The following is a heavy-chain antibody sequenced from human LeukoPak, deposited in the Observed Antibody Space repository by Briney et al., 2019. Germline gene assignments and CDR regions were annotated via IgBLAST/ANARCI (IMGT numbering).Heavy chain of an antibody. V-gene: IGHV3-9*01. J-gene: IGHJ3*02. CDR2: ISWNSGSI. CDR3: AKRLGVLAAYDAFDI. Sequence: GRSLRLSCAASGFTFDDYAMHWVRQAPGKGLEWVSDISWNSGSIGYAYSVKGRFTISRDNAKNSLYLHMNSRRAEDTALYYCAKRLGVLAAYDAFDIWGQGTMVTVSS. D-gene: IGHD6-25*01. CDR1: GFTFDDYA.